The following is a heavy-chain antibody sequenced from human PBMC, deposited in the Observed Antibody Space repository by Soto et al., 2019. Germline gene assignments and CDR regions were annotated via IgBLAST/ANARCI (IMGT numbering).Heavy chain of an antibody. CDR3: ARVVGALGHWFDP. Sequence: QVQLVQSGAEVKKPGASVKVFCKASGYNFNSYTISWVRQAPGQGLEWMGRISAYNGNTNYAQKLQGRVTMTTDTSTSTAYMELRGLRSDDTAVYHCARVVGALGHWFDPWGQGTLVTVSS. V-gene: IGHV1-18*01. CDR2: ISAYNGNT. J-gene: IGHJ5*02. D-gene: IGHD1-26*01. CDR1: GYNFNSYT.